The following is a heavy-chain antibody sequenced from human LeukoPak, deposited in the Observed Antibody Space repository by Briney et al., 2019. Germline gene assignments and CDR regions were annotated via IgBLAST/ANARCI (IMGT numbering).Heavy chain of an antibody. D-gene: IGHD3-10*01. CDR2: VSSSGSTI. V-gene: IGHV3-48*03. Sequence: QAGGSLRLSCAASGFTFSSYEMNWVRQAPGRGLEWVSYVSSSGSTIYYADSVKGRFTISRDNAKNSLYLQMNSLRAEDTAVYYCARDLRGSGNYEFDYWGQGTLVTVSS. CDR3: ARDLRGSGNYEFDY. CDR1: GFTFSSYE. J-gene: IGHJ4*02.